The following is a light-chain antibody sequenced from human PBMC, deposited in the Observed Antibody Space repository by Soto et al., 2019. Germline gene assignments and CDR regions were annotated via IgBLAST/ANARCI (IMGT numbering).Light chain of an antibody. CDR1: SSNIGKNT. V-gene: IGLV1-44*01. J-gene: IGLJ3*02. CDR3: SAWDDWFNGWL. CDR2: SND. Sequence: QSVLTQPPSASGTPGQRVTISCSGSSSNIGKNTVNWYQQVPGAAPKLLIYSNDQRPSGVPDRFSGSNSGTSASLATSGLQSEDEGDYYCSAWDDWFNGWLFGGGTKLTVL.